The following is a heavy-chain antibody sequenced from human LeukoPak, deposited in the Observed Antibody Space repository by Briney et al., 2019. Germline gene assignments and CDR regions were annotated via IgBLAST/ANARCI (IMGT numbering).Heavy chain of an antibody. D-gene: IGHD3-22*01. CDR2: ISGSGGST. CDR3: AKGAEEGVVITAVYYYHMDV. CDR1: EFTFSSYA. J-gene: IGHJ6*03. V-gene: IGHV3-23*01. Sequence: GGSLRLSCAASEFTFSSYAMSWVRQAPGKGLEWVSAISGSGGSTYYADSVKGRFTISRDNSKNTLYLQMNSLRAEDTAVYYCAKGAEEGVVITAVYYYHMDVWGKGTTVTISS.